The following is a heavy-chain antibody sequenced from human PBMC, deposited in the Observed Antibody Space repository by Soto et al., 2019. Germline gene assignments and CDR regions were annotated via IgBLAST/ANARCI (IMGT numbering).Heavy chain of an antibody. CDR1: GFTFSNAW. J-gene: IGHJ3*02. Sequence: PGGSLRLSCAASGFTFSNAWMNWVRQTPGKGLEWVGRIKSKADGGTTDYAAPVKGRFTISRDDSKNTLYLQMNSLKTEDTAVYYCTTLYAYYYDSSGYYYVSNNDGFDIWGQGTMVTVSS. CDR2: IKSKADGGTT. D-gene: IGHD3-22*01. CDR3: TTLYAYYYDSSGYYYVSNNDGFDI. V-gene: IGHV3-15*07.